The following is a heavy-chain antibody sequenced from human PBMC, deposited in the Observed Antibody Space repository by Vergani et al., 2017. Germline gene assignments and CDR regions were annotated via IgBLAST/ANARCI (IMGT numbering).Heavy chain of an antibody. Sequence: EVQLVESGGGLVQPGRSLRLSCAASGFTFDDYAMHWVRQAPGKGLEWVSGISWNSGSIDYADSVKGRFTISRDNAKNSLYLQMNSLRAEDTAVYYCAKDSSGWYGRDYWGQGTLVTVSS. CDR3: AKDSSGWYGRDY. CDR2: ISWNSGSI. V-gene: IGHV3-9*01. D-gene: IGHD6-19*01. CDR1: GFTFDDYA. J-gene: IGHJ4*02.